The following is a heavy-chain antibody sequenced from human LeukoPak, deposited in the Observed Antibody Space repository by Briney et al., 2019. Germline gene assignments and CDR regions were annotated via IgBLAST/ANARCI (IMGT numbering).Heavy chain of an antibody. CDR3: AREGHSSSWYEGGAFDI. V-gene: IGHV3-21*01. D-gene: IGHD6-13*01. CDR2: ISSSSSYI. CDR1: GFTFSSYS. J-gene: IGHJ3*02. Sequence: GGSLRLSCAASGFTFSSYSMNRVRQAPGKGVEWVSSISSSSSYIYYADSVKGRFTISRDNAKNSLYLQMNSLRAEDTAVYYCAREGHSSSWYEGGAFDIWGQGTMVTVSS.